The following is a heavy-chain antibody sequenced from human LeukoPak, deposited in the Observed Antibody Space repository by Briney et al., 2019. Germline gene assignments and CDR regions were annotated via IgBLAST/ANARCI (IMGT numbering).Heavy chain of an antibody. J-gene: IGHJ4*02. CDR2: LYTSSYT. V-gene: IGHV4-4*07. CDR1: GVSISSSH. CDR3: ARDSYYDLLTGYSNYHFDN. Sequence: PSETLSLTCTVSGVSISSSHWSWIRQSAGKGLEWIGRLYTSSYTNYNPSLRSRVTMSVDTSKNQFSLKLSSVTAADTAVYYCARDSYYDLLTGYSNYHFDNWGQGTLVTVSS. D-gene: IGHD3-9*01.